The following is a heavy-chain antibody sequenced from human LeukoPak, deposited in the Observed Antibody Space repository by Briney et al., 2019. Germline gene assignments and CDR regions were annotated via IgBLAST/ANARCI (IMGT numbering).Heavy chain of an antibody. J-gene: IGHJ4*02. Sequence: GGSLRLSCTASGFTFSSYWMSWVRQAPGKGLEWVSSIDSSGGYMFYADSVKGRFIISRDNAKDSLYLQMNSLRVEDTAVYYCLRGDRRDYWGQGTLVTVSS. CDR2: IDSSGGYM. CDR1: GFTFSSYW. V-gene: IGHV3-21*06. CDR3: LRGDRRDY.